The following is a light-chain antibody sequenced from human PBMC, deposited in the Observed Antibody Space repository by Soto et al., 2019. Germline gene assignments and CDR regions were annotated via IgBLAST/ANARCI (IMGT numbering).Light chain of an antibody. V-gene: IGLV2-8*01. CDR3: SSYAGTNIVI. CDR2: EVT. Sequence: SALTQPPSASGSPGQSVTISCTGTSSDVGGYNFVSWYQQHPGKAPKLIIYEVTQRHSGVPDRFSGSKSGNTASLAVSGLQGEDEADYYCSSYAGTNIVIFGGGTKLTVL. J-gene: IGLJ2*01. CDR1: SSDVGGYNF.